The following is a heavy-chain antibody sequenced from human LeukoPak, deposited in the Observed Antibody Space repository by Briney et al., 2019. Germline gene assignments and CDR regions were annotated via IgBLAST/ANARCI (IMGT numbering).Heavy chain of an antibody. Sequence: PSQTLSLTCTVSGDSITSGDYYWSWIRQHPGKGLEWIAHIYYSGTTLYNSSLKSRVTMSVDTSKNQFSLKLSSVTAADTAVYYCARSVIHDNSFDYWGQGTLVTVSS. V-gene: IGHV4-31*03. J-gene: IGHJ4*02. D-gene: IGHD3-22*01. CDR3: ARSVIHDNSFDY. CDR2: IYYSGTT. CDR1: GDSITSGDYY.